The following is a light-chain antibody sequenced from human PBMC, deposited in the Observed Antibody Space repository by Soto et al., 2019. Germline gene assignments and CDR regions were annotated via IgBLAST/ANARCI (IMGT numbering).Light chain of an antibody. CDR3: AAWDDSLSGVV. Sequence: QCVLTQPPSASGTPGQRVTISCSGSSSNIGSNYVYWYQQLPGTAPKLLIYRNNQRPSGVPDRFSGSKSGTSASLAISGLRSEAEADYYCAAWDDSLSGVVFGGGTQLTVL. J-gene: IGLJ2*01. CDR2: RNN. V-gene: IGLV1-47*01. CDR1: SSNIGSNY.